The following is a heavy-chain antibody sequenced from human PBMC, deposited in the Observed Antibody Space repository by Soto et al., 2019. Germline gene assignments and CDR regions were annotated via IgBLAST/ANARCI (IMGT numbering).Heavy chain of an antibody. J-gene: IGHJ6*02. CDR3: VRDSRRTGVKYYYGFDA. V-gene: IGHV4-61*01. CDR2: IYYRGTT. Sequence: KPSETLSLTCTVSGGSVTNGIYYWSWIRQSPGRGLEWIGYIYYRGTTRYNPSLESRVSISVDTPKNQFSLNLTSVTAADTAVYYCVRDSRRTGVKYYYGFDAWGQGTTVTVSS. D-gene: IGHD3-10*01. CDR1: GGSVTNGIYY.